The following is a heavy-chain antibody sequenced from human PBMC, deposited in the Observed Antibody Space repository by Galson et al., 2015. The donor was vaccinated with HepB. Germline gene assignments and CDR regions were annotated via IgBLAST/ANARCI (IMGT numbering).Heavy chain of an antibody. CDR1: GFTFSSYA. J-gene: IGHJ4*02. CDR3: AKGEEWELLGGELFDY. CDR2: ISGSGGST. V-gene: IGHV3-23*01. Sequence: SLRLSCAASGFTFSSYAMSWVRQAPGKGLEWVSAISGSGGSTYYADSVKGRFTISRDNSKNTLYLQMNGLRAEDTAVYYCAKGEEWELLGGELFDYWGQGTLVTVSS. D-gene: IGHD1-26*01.